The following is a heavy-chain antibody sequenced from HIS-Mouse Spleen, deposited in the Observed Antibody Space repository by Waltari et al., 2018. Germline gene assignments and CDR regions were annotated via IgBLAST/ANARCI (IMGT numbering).Heavy chain of an antibody. D-gene: IGHD3-10*01. Sequence: QVQLVESGGGVVQPGRSLRLSCAASGFTFSSYGMHWVRQAPGKGLEWVAVISYDGSNKYYGDSVKGRFTISRDNSKNTLYLQMNSLRAEDTAVYYCAKDPRGSVLRWGAYYFDYWGQGTLVTVSS. V-gene: IGHV3-30*18. CDR2: ISYDGSNK. J-gene: IGHJ4*02. CDR3: AKDPRGSVLRWGAYYFDY. CDR1: GFTFSSYG.